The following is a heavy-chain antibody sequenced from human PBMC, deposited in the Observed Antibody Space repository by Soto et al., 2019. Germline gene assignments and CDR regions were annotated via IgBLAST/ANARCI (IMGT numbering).Heavy chain of an antibody. CDR3: AKDYYYDSSGYNRGYYYYGMDV. CDR1: GFTFSSYA. Sequence: PGGSLRLSCAASGFTFSSYAMSWVRQAPGKGLEWVSAISGSGGSTYYADSVKGRFTISRDNSKNTLYLQMNSLRAEDTAVYYCAKDYYYDSSGYNRGYYYYGMDVRGQGTTVTVSS. J-gene: IGHJ6*02. D-gene: IGHD3-22*01. V-gene: IGHV3-23*01. CDR2: ISGSGGST.